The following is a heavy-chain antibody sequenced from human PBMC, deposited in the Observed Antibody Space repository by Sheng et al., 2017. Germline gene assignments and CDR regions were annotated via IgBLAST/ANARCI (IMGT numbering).Heavy chain of an antibody. CDR1: GFTFSSYG. D-gene: IGHD2-15*01. CDR3: AGGSGGSCCDAFDI. Sequence: QVQLVESGGGVVQPGRSLRLSCAASGFTFSSYGMHWVRQAPGKGLEWVAVIWYDGSNKYYADSVKGRFTISRDNSKNTLYLQMNSLRAEDTAVYYCAGGSGGSCCDAFDIWGQG. CDR2: IWYDGSNK. J-gene: IGHJ3*02. V-gene: IGHV3-33*01.